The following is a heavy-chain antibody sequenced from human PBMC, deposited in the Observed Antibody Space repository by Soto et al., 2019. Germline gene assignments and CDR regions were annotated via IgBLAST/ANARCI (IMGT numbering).Heavy chain of an antibody. CDR1: GFTFSSYW. V-gene: IGHV3-74*01. CDR3: GSASGGSGSYGGGMDV. J-gene: IGHJ6*02. D-gene: IGHD3-10*01. CDR2: INIDGSST. Sequence: GGSLRLSCAASGFTFSSYWMHWVRQAPGKGLGWVSRINIDGSSTSYEDTVKGRFTISRDNAKNTRYLQRSSLRAEDTAGYYGGSASGGSGSYGGGMDVWGQGTTV.